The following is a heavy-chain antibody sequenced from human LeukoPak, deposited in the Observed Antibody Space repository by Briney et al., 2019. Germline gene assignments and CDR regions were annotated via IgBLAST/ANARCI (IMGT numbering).Heavy chain of an antibody. D-gene: IGHD2-2*01. CDR1: GFTFISYA. CDR3: PKGTPYQLPYTWFDP. CDR2: ISVSGVST. J-gene: IGHJ5*02. Sequence: GGSLRLSCAASGFTFISYAMSWVRQAPGRGREWVSAISVSGVSTYYADSVKGRCTISRDNSKNTLYLQMNTLRAEDTPVYYCPKGTPYQLPYTWFDPSGHGTPVAVS. V-gene: IGHV3-23*01.